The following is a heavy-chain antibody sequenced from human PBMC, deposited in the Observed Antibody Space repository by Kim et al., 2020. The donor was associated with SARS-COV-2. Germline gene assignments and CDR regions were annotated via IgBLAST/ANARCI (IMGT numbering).Heavy chain of an antibody. V-gene: IGHV4-34*01. J-gene: IGHJ4*01. CDR2: INHSGAA. Sequence: SETLSLTCVVNGESFSGYFWTWVRQVPGQGLEWIGEINHSGAANYSPSLESRVVISVDASNNKFSLMWKPVTAEDTAAYFCARAPGIARTRNVVGYGNY. CDR3: ARAPGIARTRNVVGYGNY. D-gene: IGHD2-15*01. CDR1: GESFSGYF.